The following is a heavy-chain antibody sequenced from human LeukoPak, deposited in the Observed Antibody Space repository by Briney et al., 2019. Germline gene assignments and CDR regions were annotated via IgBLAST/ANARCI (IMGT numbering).Heavy chain of an antibody. CDR3: ARARFLEWLLDY. CDR2: ISYDGSNK. D-gene: IGHD3-3*01. V-gene: IGHV3-30*04. Sequence: PGGSLRLSCEASGFTFSSYAMHWVRQAPGKGLEWVAVISYDGSNKYYADSVKGRFTISRDNSKNPLYLQINSPRAEDTAVSYCARARFLEWLLDYWGQGTLVTVSS. CDR1: GFTFSSYA. J-gene: IGHJ4*02.